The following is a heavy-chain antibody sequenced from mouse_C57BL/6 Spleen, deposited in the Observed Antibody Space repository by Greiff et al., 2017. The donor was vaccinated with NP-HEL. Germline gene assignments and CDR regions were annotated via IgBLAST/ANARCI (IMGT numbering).Heavy chain of an antibody. CDR3: ARGGDPIYYGYDGAMDY. D-gene: IGHD2-2*01. Sequence: VQLQQSGAELVRPGSSVKLSCKASGYTFTSYWMHWVKQRPIQGLEWIGNIDPSDSETHYNQKFKDKATLTVDKSSSTAYMQLSSLTSADSAVYYCARGGDPIYYGYDGAMDYWGQGTSVTVSS. CDR2: IDPSDSET. J-gene: IGHJ4*01. CDR1: GYTFTSYW. V-gene: IGHV1-52*01.